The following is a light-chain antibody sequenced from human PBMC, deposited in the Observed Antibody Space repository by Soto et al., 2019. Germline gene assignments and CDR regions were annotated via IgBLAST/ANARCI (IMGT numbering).Light chain of an antibody. Sequence: QSVLTQTPSASGTPGQRVTISCSGSSSNIGSHYVFWFQQLPGTAPKLLLYRIDQRPSGVPDRFSGSKSGTSASLAISGLRSEDEADYYCAVWDDSLSGWVFGGGTKLTVL. V-gene: IGLV1-47*01. CDR2: RID. CDR1: SSNIGSHY. J-gene: IGLJ3*02. CDR3: AVWDDSLSGWV.